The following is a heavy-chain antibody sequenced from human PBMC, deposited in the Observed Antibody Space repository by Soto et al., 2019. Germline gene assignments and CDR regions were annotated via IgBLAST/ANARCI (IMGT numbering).Heavy chain of an antibody. V-gene: IGHV1-2*04. Sequence: ASVKVSCKASGYTFTGYYMHWVRQAPGQGLGWMGWINPNSGGTNYAQKFQGWVTMTRDTSISTAYMELSRLRSDDTAVYYCAREFRMVRGVIKYYYYYGMDVWGQGTTVPVSS. CDR2: INPNSGGT. D-gene: IGHD3-10*01. CDR3: AREFRMVRGVIKYYYYYGMDV. J-gene: IGHJ6*02. CDR1: GYTFTGYY.